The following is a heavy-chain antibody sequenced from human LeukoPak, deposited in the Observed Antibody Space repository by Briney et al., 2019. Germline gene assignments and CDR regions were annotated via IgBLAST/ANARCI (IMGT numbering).Heavy chain of an antibody. CDR1: GFTFSSYG. CDR2: ISYDGSNK. V-gene: IGHV3-30*18. D-gene: IGHD3-10*01. J-gene: IGHJ4*02. CDR3: AKDQERWPAGFGEYHPGFDY. Sequence: GGSLRLSCAASGFTFSSYGMHWVRQAPGKGLEWVAVISYDGSNKYYADSVKGRFTISRDNSKNTLYLQMNSPRAEDTAVYYCAKDQERWPAGFGEYHPGFDYWGQGTLVTVSS.